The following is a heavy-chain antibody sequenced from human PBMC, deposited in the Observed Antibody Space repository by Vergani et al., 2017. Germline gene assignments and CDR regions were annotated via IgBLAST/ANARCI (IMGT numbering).Heavy chain of an antibody. CDR2: IYYSGST. J-gene: IGHJ4*02. Sequence: QLQLQESGPGLVKPSETLSLTCTVSGGSISSSSYYWGWIRQPPGKGLEWIGSIYYSGSTYYNPSLKSRVTISVDTSKNQFSLKLSSVTAADTAVYYCARRAKVTTPDYWGQGTLVTVSS. V-gene: IGHV4-39*01. CDR3: ARRAKVTTPDY. CDR1: GGSISSSSYY. D-gene: IGHD4-17*01.